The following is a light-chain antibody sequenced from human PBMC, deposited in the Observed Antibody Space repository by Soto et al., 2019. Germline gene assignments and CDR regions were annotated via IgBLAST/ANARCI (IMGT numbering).Light chain of an antibody. CDR1: SSDVGGYNY. J-gene: IGLJ2*01. Sequence: QSALTQPPSATGSPGQSVTISFTGTSSDVGGYNYVSWYQQHPGKAPKLMISEVSKRPSGVPDRFSGSKSGNTASLTVSGLQAEDEADYYCSSFAGNNNLVFGGGTKVTVL. V-gene: IGLV2-8*01. CDR3: SSFAGNNNLV. CDR2: EVS.